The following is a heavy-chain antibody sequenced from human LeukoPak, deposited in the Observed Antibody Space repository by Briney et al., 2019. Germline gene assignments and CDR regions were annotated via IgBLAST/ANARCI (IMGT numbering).Heavy chain of an antibody. CDR1: GYSISSGYY. D-gene: IGHD6-19*01. Sequence: PSETLSLTCAVSGYSISSGYYWGWIRPPPGKGLEWIGIIYHGGSTYYNPSLKSRVIISVDTSKNQFSLKMRSMTAADTAVYFCAKDSTGWYKGNRFDPWGQGTLVTVSS. CDR2: IYHGGST. V-gene: IGHV4-38-2*02. J-gene: IGHJ5*02. CDR3: AKDSTGWYKGNRFDP.